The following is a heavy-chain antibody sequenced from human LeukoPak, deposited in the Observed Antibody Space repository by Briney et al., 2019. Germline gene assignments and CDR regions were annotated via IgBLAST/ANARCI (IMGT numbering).Heavy chain of an antibody. Sequence: GGSLRLSCAASGFTFSSYGMHWVREAPGKGLEWVAVIWYDGSNKYYADSVKGRFTISRDNAKNSLYLLMNSLRAEDTAMYYCARSAGGDYWGQGTLVTVSS. CDR1: GFTFSSYG. J-gene: IGHJ4*02. D-gene: IGHD3-10*01. V-gene: IGHV3-33*01. CDR3: ARSAGGDY. CDR2: IWYDGSNK.